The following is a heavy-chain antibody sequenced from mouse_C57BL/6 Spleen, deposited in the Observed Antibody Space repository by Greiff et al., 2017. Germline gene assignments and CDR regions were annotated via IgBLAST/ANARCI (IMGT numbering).Heavy chain of an antibody. CDR3: AREGYYYGSSYGWFAY. CDR1: GYTFTDYN. D-gene: IGHD1-1*01. Sequence: EVQLQQSGPELVKPGASVKMSCKASGYTFTDYNMHWVKQSHGKSLEWIGYINPNNGGTSYNQKFKGKATLTVNKSSSTAYMELRSLTSEDSAVYYCAREGYYYGSSYGWFAYWGQGTLVTVSA. J-gene: IGHJ3*01. CDR2: INPNNGGT. V-gene: IGHV1-22*01.